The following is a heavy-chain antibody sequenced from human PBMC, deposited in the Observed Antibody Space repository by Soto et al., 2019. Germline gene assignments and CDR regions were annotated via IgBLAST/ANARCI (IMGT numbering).Heavy chain of an antibody. J-gene: IGHJ4*02. D-gene: IGHD6-19*01. CDR1: GGSISSGGSS. V-gene: IGHV4-30-2*01. CDR3: ARAGGLGAVAVDY. Sequence: QLQLQESGSGLVKPSQTLSLTCAVSGGSISSGGSSWSWIRQPPGKGLEWIGYIYHSGSTYYNPSRKSRVTISVDRSKNQFPLKRSSVTAADTAVYSCARAGGLGAVAVDYWGQGTLVTVSS. CDR2: IYHSGST.